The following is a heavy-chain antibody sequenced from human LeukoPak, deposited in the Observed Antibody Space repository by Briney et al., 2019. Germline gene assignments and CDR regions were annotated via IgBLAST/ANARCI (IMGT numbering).Heavy chain of an antibody. CDR2: IRSKAYGGTT. D-gene: IGHD3-22*01. Sequence: GSLRLSCAASGFTFSSYSMNWVRQAPGKGLEWVGFIRSKAYGGTTEYAASVKGRFTISRDDSKSIAYLQMNSLKTEDTAVYYCTRGPRRITMKGVDYWGQGTLVTVSS. CDR3: TRGPRRITMKGVDY. CDR1: GFTFSSYS. J-gene: IGHJ4*02. V-gene: IGHV3-49*04.